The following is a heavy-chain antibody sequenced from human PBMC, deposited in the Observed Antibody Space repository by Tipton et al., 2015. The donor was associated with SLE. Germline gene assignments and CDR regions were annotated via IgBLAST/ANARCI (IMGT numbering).Heavy chain of an antibody. CDR2: IKEDGSEQ. Sequence: QLVQSGGGLVQPGGSLILSCAVSGLTFSSNWMSWVRQAPGKGLEWVANIKEDGSEQQYVGSLKGRFTVSRDNAMNSLYLQMNDLRAEDTAVYYCARDPYSSTWGYGMDVWGQGTTVTVSS. V-gene: IGHV3-7*01. D-gene: IGHD6-13*01. J-gene: IGHJ6*02. CDR3: ARDPYSSTWGYGMDV. CDR1: GLTFSSNW.